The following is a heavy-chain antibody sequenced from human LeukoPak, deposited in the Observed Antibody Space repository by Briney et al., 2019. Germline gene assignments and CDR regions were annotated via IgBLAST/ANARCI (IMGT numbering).Heavy chain of an antibody. V-gene: IGHV4-34*01. CDR1: GGSFSGYY. CDR3: ARVGSSGYKI. J-gene: IGHJ4*02. CDR2: INHSGST. Sequence: PSETLSLTCAVYGGSFSGYYWSWIRQPPGKGLEWIGEINHSGSTNYNPSLKSRVTISVDTSKNQFSLKLSSVTAADTAVYYCARVGSSGYKIWGQGTLVTVSS. D-gene: IGHD6-19*01.